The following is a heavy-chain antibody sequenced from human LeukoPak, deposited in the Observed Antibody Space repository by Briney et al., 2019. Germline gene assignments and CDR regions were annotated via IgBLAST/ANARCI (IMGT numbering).Heavy chain of an antibody. V-gene: IGHV3-48*03. CDR1: GFTFRSYG. CDR3: ASEGIVGATFDF. Sequence: GGSLRLSCAASGFTFRSYGMNWVRQAPRKGLEWVSYITSSGSTIYYADSVKGRFTISRDNAKTSLYLQMNSLRAEDTAVYYCASEGIVGATFDFWGQGTLVTVSS. J-gene: IGHJ4*02. D-gene: IGHD1-26*01. CDR2: ITSSGSTI.